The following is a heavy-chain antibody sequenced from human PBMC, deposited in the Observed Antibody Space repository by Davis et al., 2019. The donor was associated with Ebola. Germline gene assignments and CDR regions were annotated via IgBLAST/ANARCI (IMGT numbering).Heavy chain of an antibody. CDR2: IKTDGSMT. J-gene: IGHJ4*02. CDR1: KFTFSSYW. CDR3: AREGRVFGCDY. Sequence: GESLKISCTASKFTFSSYWMHWVRRAPGKGLVWVSRIKTDGSMTGYGDSVQGRFTISRDNAKNTLYLQMNDLRAEDTAVYFCAREGRVFGCDYWGQGALVTVSS. D-gene: IGHD3-3*01. V-gene: IGHV3-74*01.